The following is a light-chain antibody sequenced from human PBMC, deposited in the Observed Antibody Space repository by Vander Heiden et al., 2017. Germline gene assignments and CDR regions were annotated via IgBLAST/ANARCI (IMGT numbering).Light chain of an antibody. CDR1: QSISSY. CDR2: AAS. Sequence: DIQMTQSPSSLSASVGDRVSITCRASQSISSYLNWYQQKPGKAPKLLIYAASSLQSGVPSRFSGSGSGTDFTLTISSLQPEHFATYYCQQCDSTPYTFGQGTKLEIK. V-gene: IGKV1-39*01. J-gene: IGKJ2*01. CDR3: QQCDSTPYT.